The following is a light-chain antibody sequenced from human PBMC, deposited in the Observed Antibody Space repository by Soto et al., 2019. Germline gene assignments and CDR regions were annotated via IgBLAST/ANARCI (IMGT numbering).Light chain of an antibody. J-gene: IGKJ1*01. Sequence: DIVLTQSPGTLSLSPGERATLSCRASQSVDSTYLTWYQQKPGQAPRLLIYGASGRATGIPDRFSGSGSGTDFTLTISRLEPEDFAVYFCQYYDSFRTFGQGTKVDI. V-gene: IGKV3-20*01. CDR2: GAS. CDR3: QYYDSFRT. CDR1: QSVDSTY.